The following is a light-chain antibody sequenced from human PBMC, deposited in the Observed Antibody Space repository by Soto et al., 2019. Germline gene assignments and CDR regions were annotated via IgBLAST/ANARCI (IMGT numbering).Light chain of an antibody. Sequence: EIVLTQSPATLSFSPGERATLSCRASQSVSSYLAWYQQKPGQAPRLLIYDASNRATGIPARFSGSGSGTDFTLTISRLEPEDFAVYYCQQYGSSSTFGQGTRLEIK. J-gene: IGKJ5*01. CDR1: QSVSSY. V-gene: IGKV3-11*01. CDR3: QQYGSSST. CDR2: DAS.